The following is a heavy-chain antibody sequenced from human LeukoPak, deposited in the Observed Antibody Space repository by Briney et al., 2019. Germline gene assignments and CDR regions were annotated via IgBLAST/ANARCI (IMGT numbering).Heavy chain of an antibody. CDR2: ISGSGGTT. V-gene: IGHV3-23*01. J-gene: IGHJ4*02. CDR1: GFTFSSYA. D-gene: IGHD3-10*01. CDR3: AKDGHYGSGSYTLYYFDY. Sequence: GGSLRLSCAASGFTFSSYAMSWVRQAPGKGLEWVSAISGSGGTTDYADSVKGRFTISRDNSKNTLYLQMNSLRAEDTAVYYCAKDGHYGSGSYTLYYFDYWGQGTLVTVSS.